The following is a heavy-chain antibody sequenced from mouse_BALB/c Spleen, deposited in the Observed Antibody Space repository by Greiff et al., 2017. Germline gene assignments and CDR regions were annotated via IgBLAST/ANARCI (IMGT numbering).Heavy chain of an antibody. CDR3: ARRGTTAPYAMDY. D-gene: IGHD1-2*01. V-gene: IGHV5-12-2*01. Sequence: EVKLQESGGGLVQPGGSLKLSCAASGFTFSSYTMSWVRQTPEKRLEWVAYISNGGGSTYYPDTVKGRFTISRDNAKNTLYLQMSSLKSEDTAMYYCARRGTTAPYAMDYWGQGTSVTVSS. CDR1: GFTFSSYT. CDR2: ISNGGGST. J-gene: IGHJ4*01.